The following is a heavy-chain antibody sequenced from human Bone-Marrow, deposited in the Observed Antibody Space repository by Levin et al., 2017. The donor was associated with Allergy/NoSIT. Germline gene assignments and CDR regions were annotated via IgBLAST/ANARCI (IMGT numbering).Heavy chain of an antibody. CDR1: GFTFSSYG. CDR2: LSYDGSNK. Sequence: GESLKISCAASGFTFSSYGMHWVRQAPGKGLEWVAGLSYDGSNKYYADSVKGRFTISRDTSKNTLYLQMNNLRAEDTAVYYCAKDLDSSGYYYGNYWGQGTLVTVSS. J-gene: IGHJ4*02. V-gene: IGHV3-30*18. D-gene: IGHD3-22*01. CDR3: AKDLDSSGYYYGNY.